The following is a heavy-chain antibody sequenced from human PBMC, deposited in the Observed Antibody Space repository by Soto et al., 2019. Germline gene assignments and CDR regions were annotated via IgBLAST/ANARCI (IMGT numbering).Heavy chain of an antibody. D-gene: IGHD1-26*01. J-gene: IGHJ4*02. CDR2: ISYDGSNT. CDR3: AKEGGLSGSYYISSSYYFDY. V-gene: IGHV3-30*18. CDR1: GFTFSSYG. Sequence: QVQLVESGGGVVQPGRSLRLSCVASGFTFSSYGMHWVRQAPGKGLEWVAIISYDGSNTYYADSVKGRFTISRDNSKNTIYRQMNSLRAEDTSVYYCAKEGGLSGSYYISSSYYFDYWGQGTLVTVSS.